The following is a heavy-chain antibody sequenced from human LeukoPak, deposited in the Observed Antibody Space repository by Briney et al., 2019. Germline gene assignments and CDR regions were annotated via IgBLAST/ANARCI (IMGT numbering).Heavy chain of an antibody. CDR3: ARAWTPDIAVAGIFDS. CDR1: GYTFTTYA. J-gene: IGHJ4*02. V-gene: IGHV1-3*04. D-gene: IGHD6-19*01. Sequence: EASVKVSCKASGYTFTTYAIHWVRQAPGQSLEWMGWINTGNGNTKYSQNFQGRVTITRDTSAGTAYMDLTSLRSEDTAVYYCARAWTPDIAVAGIFDSWGQGAQVTVSS. CDR2: INTGNGNT.